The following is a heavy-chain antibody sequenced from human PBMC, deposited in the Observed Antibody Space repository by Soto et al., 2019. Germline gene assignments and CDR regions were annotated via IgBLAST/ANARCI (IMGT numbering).Heavy chain of an antibody. CDR1: GFTFSSYG. Sequence: QVQLVESGGGVVQPGRSLRLSCAASGFTFSSYGMHWVRQAPGKGLEWVAARWYAGSNKYYADSVKGRFTISRDNSKNTLYLQMNSLRAEDKAVYYCESDRSWTHAYWGQGTLVTVSS. J-gene: IGHJ4*02. D-gene: IGHD6-13*01. V-gene: IGHV3-33*01. CDR2: RWYAGSNK. CDR3: ESDRSWTHAY.